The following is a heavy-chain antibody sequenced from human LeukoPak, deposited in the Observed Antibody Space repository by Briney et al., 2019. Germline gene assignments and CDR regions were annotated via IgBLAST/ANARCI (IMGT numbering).Heavy chain of an antibody. CDR2: ISGSGGST. CDR1: GFTFSSYA. CDR3: EKVYPLDVGPPYTGEAYYYDSSGYPFDY. V-gene: IGHV3-23*01. Sequence: PGGSLRLSCAASGFTFSSYAMSWVRQAPGKGLEGVSAISGSGGSTYYADSGKGRFTISRYNSKNTLYLQMNSLRAEDTAVYSCEKVYPLDVGPPYTGEAYYYDSSGYPFDYWGQGTLVTVSS. D-gene: IGHD3-22*01. J-gene: IGHJ4*02.